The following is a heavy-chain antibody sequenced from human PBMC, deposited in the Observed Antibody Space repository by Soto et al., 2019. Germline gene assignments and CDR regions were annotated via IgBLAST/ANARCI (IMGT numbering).Heavy chain of an antibody. V-gene: IGHV3-23*01. D-gene: IGHD1-26*01. CDR1: GLSFSLYS. CDR2: ISGSGRNI. Sequence: EVQLLESGGGLVQPGGSLRLSCATSGLSFSLYSMGWVRQAPGKGLEWVSAISGSGRNIHYADSVKGRFTISRDNSKNALSLQMTSLRAEDGALYYCAQDDSSASGIVYWAQGTRVTVSS. J-gene: IGHJ4*02. CDR3: AQDDSSASGIVY.